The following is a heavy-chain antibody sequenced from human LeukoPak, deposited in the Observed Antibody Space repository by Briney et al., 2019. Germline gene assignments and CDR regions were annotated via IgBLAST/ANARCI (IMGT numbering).Heavy chain of an antibody. CDR1: GYGFTSYW. CDR2: IDPSDSYT. D-gene: IGHD6-19*01. V-gene: IGHV5-10-1*01. Sequence: GESLRISSKGSGYGFTSYWISWVRPMPGKGREWMGRIDPSDSYTNYSPSFQGHVTISADKSISTAYLPWSSPKASDTAMYYCARQYSSGWTFFDYWGQGTLVTVSS. J-gene: IGHJ4*02. CDR3: ARQYSSGWTFFDY.